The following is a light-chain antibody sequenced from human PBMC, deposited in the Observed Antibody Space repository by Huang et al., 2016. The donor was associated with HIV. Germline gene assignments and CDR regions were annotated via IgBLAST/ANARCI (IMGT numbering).Light chain of an antibody. CDR1: QTIGKN. CDR3: QQYNDWPRT. V-gene: IGKV3D-15*01. Sequence: IVMTQSPATLSLSPGVSATLSCRARQTIGKNLDWYQQKPGPAPRLLIYDASTRATDFPARFSGSGSGTDFILTISSLQSEDFAVYYCQQYNDWPRTFGQGTKVEIK. CDR2: DAS. J-gene: IGKJ1*01.